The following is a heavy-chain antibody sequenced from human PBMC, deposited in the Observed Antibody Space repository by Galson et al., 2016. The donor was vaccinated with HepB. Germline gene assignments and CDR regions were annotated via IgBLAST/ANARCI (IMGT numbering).Heavy chain of an antibody. CDR1: GYTFSSYA. J-gene: IGHJ5*02. CDR3: ATTYGSGVTNWFDP. D-gene: IGHD3-10*01. CDR2: INTAKGNT. V-gene: IGHV1-3*04. Sequence: SVKVSCKASGYTFSSYAIHWVRQAPGQRLEWMGWINTAKGNTHYPQKFQGRVIITRDTFASTAYMELSSLRSEDTAVYYCATTYGSGVTNWFDPWGQGTLVTVSS.